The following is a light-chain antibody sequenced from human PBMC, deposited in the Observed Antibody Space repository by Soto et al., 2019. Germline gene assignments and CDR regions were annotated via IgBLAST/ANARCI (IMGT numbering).Light chain of an antibody. J-gene: IGKJ5*01. CDR3: QPYGRSPIRS. CDR2: DSS. V-gene: IGKV3-20*01. CDR1: QSVSSSY. Sequence: EIVLTQSPGTLSLSPGERSTLPCRGSQSVSSSYLAWDQQKPGQAPRLLIYDSSNRATGIPARFSGSGSGTDLTLTISSLEPEAFAVYYCQPYGRSPIRSFGPGTRLEIK.